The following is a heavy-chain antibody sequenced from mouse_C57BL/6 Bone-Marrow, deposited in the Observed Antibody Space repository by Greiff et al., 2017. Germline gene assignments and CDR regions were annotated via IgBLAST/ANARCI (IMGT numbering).Heavy chain of an antibody. CDR2: IWSGGST. Sequence: VQLQQSGPGLVQPSQSLSITCTVSGFSLTSYGVHWVRQSPGKGLEWLGVIWSGGSTDYNAAFISRLSISKDNSKSQVFFKMNSLQADDTAIYYCARRSNHGGCAYWGEGTLVTVSA. V-gene: IGHV2-2*01. D-gene: IGHD2-5*01. CDR1: GFSLTSYG. CDR3: ARRSNHGGCAY. J-gene: IGHJ3*01.